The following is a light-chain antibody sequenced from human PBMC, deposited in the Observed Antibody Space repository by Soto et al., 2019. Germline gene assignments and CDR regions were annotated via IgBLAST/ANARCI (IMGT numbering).Light chain of an antibody. CDR2: DAS. CDR1: QSVNIW. CDR3: QQYTTYSRT. J-gene: IGKJ1*01. Sequence: DMDTTQYPYTLCASWRDRVSISCRASQSVNIWLAWYQQKPGKAPKLLIYDASNVESGVPSRFSGSGSGTEFTLTISTLQPDDFATYYCQQYTTYSRTFGQGTQVDTK. V-gene: IGKV1-5*01.